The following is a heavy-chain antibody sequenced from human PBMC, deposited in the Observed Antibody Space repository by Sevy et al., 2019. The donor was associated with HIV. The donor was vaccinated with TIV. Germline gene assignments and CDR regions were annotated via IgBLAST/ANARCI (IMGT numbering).Heavy chain of an antibody. V-gene: IGHV3-23*01. CDR2: FSFGCGRI. Sequence: GGSLRLSCEASGFTFSKYSMSWVRQAPGMGLEWVSTFSFGCGRINYANSVKGRFTISRDDSKNTLYLQMNSLRAEDTAVYYCAREGCTKPHDYWGQGTLVTVSS. J-gene: IGHJ4*02. CDR1: GFTFSKYS. D-gene: IGHD2-8*01. CDR3: AREGCTKPHDY.